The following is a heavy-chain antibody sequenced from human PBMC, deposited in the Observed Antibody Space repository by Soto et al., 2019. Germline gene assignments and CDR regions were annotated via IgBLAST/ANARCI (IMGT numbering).Heavy chain of an antibody. CDR1: GFTFSSYA. Sequence: GGSLRLSCAASGFTFSSYAMSWVRQAPGKGLEWVSAISGSGGSTYYADSVKGRFTISRDNSKNTLYLQMNSLRAEDTAVYYWAKGRDLRGYYGMDVWGQGTTVTVSS. CDR3: AKGRDLRGYYGMDV. CDR2: ISGSGGST. J-gene: IGHJ6*02. V-gene: IGHV3-23*01. D-gene: IGHD3-10*01.